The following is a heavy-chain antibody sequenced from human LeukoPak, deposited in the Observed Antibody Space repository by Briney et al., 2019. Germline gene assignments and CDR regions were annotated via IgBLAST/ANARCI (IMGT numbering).Heavy chain of an antibody. CDR3: ARLPTKGSIDY. Sequence: TAGEPLKISCKGSGYSFTSYWIGWVRQMTGKGMEWMGIIYPGDSDTRYSPSFQGQVTISADKSISTAYLQWSSLKASDTAMYYCARLPTKGSIDYWGQGTLVTVSS. J-gene: IGHJ4*02. CDR1: GYSFTSYW. CDR2: IYPGDSDT. V-gene: IGHV5-51*01.